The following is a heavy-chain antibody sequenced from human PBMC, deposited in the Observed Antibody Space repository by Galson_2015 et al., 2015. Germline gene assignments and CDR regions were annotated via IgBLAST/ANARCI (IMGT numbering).Heavy chain of an antibody. V-gene: IGHV4-30-4*01. Sequence: TLSPPRPVSWWSLRSGGFYWGLVRQPPREGPGVVWLIFYRGSTYYNPSLKSRVTISVDTSKNQFSLKLSSVTAADTAVYYCARDRGSGYPIYAFDIWGQGTMVTVSS. CDR1: WWSLRSGGFY. CDR3: ARDRGSGYPIYAFDI. J-gene: IGHJ3*02. CDR2: IFYRGST. D-gene: IGHD3-22*01.